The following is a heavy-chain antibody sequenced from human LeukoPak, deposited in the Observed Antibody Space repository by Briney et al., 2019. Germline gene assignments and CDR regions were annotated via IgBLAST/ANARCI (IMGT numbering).Heavy chain of an antibody. D-gene: IGHD3-22*01. CDR1: GYTFTSYD. V-gene: IGHV1-8*01. CDR2: MNPNSGNT. CDR3: ARGLDYDSSGYYTVDKYYFDY. Sequence: ASVKVSCKASGYTFTSYDINWVRQATGPGLEWMGWMNPNSGNTGYAQKFQGRVTMTRNTSISTAYMELSSLRSEDTAVYYCARGLDYDSSGYYTVDKYYFDYWGQGTLVTVSS. J-gene: IGHJ4*02.